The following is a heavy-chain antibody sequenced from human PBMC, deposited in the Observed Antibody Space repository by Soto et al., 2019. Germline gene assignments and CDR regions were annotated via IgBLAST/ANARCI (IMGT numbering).Heavy chain of an antibody. J-gene: IGHJ4*02. D-gene: IGHD6-6*01. V-gene: IGHV1-46*01. CDR2: VNPNGGST. CDR3: ARGLASGDY. CDR1: GYTFTNFY. Sequence: QVQLVQSGAEVKEPGASVKISCKGSGYTFTNFYIHWVRQAPGQGLEWMGIVNPNGGSTNYAQNFKGIITISRDTSTSTVYMDLSSLRSEDTAVYYCARGLASGDYWGQGTLVTVSS.